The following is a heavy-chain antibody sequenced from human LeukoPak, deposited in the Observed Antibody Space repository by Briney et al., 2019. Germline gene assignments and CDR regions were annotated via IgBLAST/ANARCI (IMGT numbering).Heavy chain of an antibody. J-gene: IGHJ3*02. Sequence: SETLSLTCAVYGGSFSDYYWSWIRQPPGKGPEWIGEINHSGSTNYNPSLKSRVTISVDRSKNQFSLKLSSVTAADTAVYYCARDLSAAAGSIYAFDIWGQGTMATVSS. CDR3: ARDLSAAAGSIYAFDI. CDR1: GGSFSDYY. D-gene: IGHD6-13*01. V-gene: IGHV4-34*01. CDR2: INHSGST.